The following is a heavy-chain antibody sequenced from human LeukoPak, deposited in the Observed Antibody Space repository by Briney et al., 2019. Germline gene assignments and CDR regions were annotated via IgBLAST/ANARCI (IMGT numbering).Heavy chain of an antibody. V-gene: IGHV4-39*07. CDR2: IYDSGST. Sequence: SETLSLTCTVSGGSIRSSYYYWGWIRQPPGKGLEWIGSIYDSGSTNYNPSLKSRVTISVDKSKNQFSLKLSSVTAADTAVYYCARGALGIFDYWGQGTLVTVSS. CDR1: GGSIRSSYYY. J-gene: IGHJ4*02. CDR3: ARGALGIFDY. D-gene: IGHD7-27*01.